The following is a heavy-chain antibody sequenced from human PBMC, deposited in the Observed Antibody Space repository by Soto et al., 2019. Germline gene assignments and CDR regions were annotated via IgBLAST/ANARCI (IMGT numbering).Heavy chain of an antibody. V-gene: IGHV3-23*01. CDR1: GSPSNTFA. J-gene: IGHJ5*02. Sequence: EVHLLESGGGLTQPGGSLRLSCAASGSPSNTFAMNWVRQAPGKGLEWVSTISIGGHDTFYADSVKGRFTVSRDNSKNTLYLLMNSLRAEDTAVYYCARRPSSAVGKHNYFDPCGQGALVTVSS. CDR2: ISIGGHDT. CDR3: ARRPSSAVGKHNYFDP. D-gene: IGHD6-13*01.